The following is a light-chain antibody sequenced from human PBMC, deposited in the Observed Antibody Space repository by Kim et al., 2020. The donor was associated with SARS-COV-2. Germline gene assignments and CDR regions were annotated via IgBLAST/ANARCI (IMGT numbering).Light chain of an antibody. CDR2: GAF. V-gene: IGKV3-15*01. Sequence: VSPGDKATLSCRASQSVGNFLAWYQQKPGQTPRLLIYGAFTRATGIPARFSGTGSGTDFTLTVSSLQSEDFAVYYCQQYRNWPLTFGGGTKVDIK. J-gene: IGKJ4*01. CDR1: QSVGNF. CDR3: QQYRNWPLT.